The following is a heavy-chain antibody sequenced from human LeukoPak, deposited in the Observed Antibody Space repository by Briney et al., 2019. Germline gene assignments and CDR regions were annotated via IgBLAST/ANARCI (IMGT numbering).Heavy chain of an antibody. D-gene: IGHD6-6*01. CDR3: ATVAGSSLSRNYFDP. Sequence: GGTLRLSCAASGFNFDDYAMHWVRQPPGNGLEWVSGISRNSANIGYADSVKGRFTISRDNAKNSLYLQMNRLRDEDSAFYYCATVAGSSLSRNYFDPWGQGTLVSVSA. V-gene: IGHV3-9*01. CDR2: ISRNSANI. CDR1: GFNFDDYA. J-gene: IGHJ5*02.